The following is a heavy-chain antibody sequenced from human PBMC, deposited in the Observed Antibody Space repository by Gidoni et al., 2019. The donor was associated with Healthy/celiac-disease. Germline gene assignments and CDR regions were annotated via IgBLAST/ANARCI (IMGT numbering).Heavy chain of an antibody. CDR3: ARYSGSYDYYYYGMDV. CDR1: GVPFRSYA. D-gene: IGHD1-26*01. V-gene: IGHV1-69*06. Sequence: QVQLVQSGAELNKPRSSVQVSCKASGVPFRSYAISWVRQAPGQGLEWMGGIIPIFGTANYAQKFQGRVTITADKSTSTAYMELSSLRSEDTAVYYCARYSGSYDYYYYGMDVWGQGTTVTVSS. CDR2: IIPIFGTA. J-gene: IGHJ6*02.